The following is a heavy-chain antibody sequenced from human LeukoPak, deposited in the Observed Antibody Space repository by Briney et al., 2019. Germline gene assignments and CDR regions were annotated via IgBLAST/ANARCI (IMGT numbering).Heavy chain of an antibody. CDR3: ARAVLGERATNNWFDP. V-gene: IGHV3-64*01. CDR1: GFTFSSYA. Sequence: GGSLRLSCAASGFTFSSYAMHWVRQAPGKGLEYVSAISSNGGSTYYANSVKGRFTISRDNSKNTLYLQMGSLRAEDMAVYYCARAVLGERATNNWFDPWGQGTLVTVCS. J-gene: IGHJ5*02. CDR2: ISSNGGST. D-gene: IGHD2-21*01.